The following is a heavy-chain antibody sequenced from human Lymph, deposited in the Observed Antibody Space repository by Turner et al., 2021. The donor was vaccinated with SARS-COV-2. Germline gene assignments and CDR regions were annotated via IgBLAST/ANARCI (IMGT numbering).Heavy chain of an antibody. D-gene: IGHD6-19*01. V-gene: IGHV3-33*01. J-gene: IGHJ4*02. CDR1: GFTFSSYG. CDR2: IVFDGSNK. Sequence: QVQLVESGGGVVQPGRSLRLSCAASGFTFSSYGMHWVRQAPGKGLEWVAFIVFDGSNKYYADSVKGRFTISRDNSKNTLYLQMNSLRAEDTAVYYCARDRAGSSGWYDSYFDYWGQGTLVTVSS. CDR3: ARDRAGSSGWYDSYFDY.